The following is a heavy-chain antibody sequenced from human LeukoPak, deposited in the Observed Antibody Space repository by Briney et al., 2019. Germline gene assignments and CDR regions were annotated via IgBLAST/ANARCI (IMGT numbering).Heavy chain of an antibody. V-gene: IGHV4-34*01. Sequence: SETLSLTCAVYGGSFSGYYWSWIRQPPGKGLEWIGEINHSGSTNYNPSLKSRVTISVDTSKNQFSLKLSSVTAADTAVYYCARGLKATMVRGSRWRGDAFDIWGQGTMVTVSS. J-gene: IGHJ3*02. D-gene: IGHD3-10*01. CDR1: GGSFSGYY. CDR3: ARGLKATMVRGSRWRGDAFDI. CDR2: INHSGST.